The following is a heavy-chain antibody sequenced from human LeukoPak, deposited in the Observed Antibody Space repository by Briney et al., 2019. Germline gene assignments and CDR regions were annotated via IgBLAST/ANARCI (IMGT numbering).Heavy chain of an antibody. CDR3: ARDSYGFDY. Sequence: GGSLRLSCAASGFTFSSYGMHWVRQAPGKGLEWVAVIWYDGSNKYYADSVQGRFTISRDNSKNTLYLQMNSLRAEDTDVYYCARDSYGFDYWGQGTLVTVSS. CDR1: GFTFSSYG. V-gene: IGHV3-33*01. CDR2: IWYDGSNK. J-gene: IGHJ4*02. D-gene: IGHD4-17*01.